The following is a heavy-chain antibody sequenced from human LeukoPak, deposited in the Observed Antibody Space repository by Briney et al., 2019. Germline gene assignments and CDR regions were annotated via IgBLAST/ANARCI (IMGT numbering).Heavy chain of an antibody. J-gene: IGHJ6*03. CDR2: ISAYNGNT. CDR3: ARGPRASTPLYYYYYMDV. V-gene: IGHV1-18*01. CDR1: GYTFTSYG. Sequence: ASVKVSCKASGYTFTSYGISWVRQAPGQGLEWMGWISAYNGNTNYAQKLQGRVTMTTDTSTSTAYMELRSLRSDDTAVYYCARGPRASTPLYYYYYMDVWGKGTTVTVSS.